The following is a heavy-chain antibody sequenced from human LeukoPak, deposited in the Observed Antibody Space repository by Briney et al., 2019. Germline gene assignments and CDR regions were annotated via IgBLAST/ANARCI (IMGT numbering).Heavy chain of an antibody. CDR2: IIPIFGTA. CDR3: FVGSTQYCSSTSCRRGSIDY. J-gene: IGHJ4*02. CDR1: GGAFSSYA. V-gene: IGHV1-69*06. D-gene: IGHD2-2*01. Sequence: SVKVSCKASGGAFSSYAISWVRQAPGQGLEWMGGIIPIFGTANYAQKFQGRVTITADKSTSTAYMELSSLRSEDTAVYYCFVGSTQYCSSTSCRRGSIDYWGQGTLVTVSS.